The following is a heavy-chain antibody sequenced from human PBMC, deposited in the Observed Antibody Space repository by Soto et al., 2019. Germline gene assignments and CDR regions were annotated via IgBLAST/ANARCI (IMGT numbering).Heavy chain of an antibody. CDR3: AKGEDRGYSFGPDH. Sequence: EVQLVESGGALVQPGRSLRLSCAVSGFTFDDYAMQWVQQAPGKGLEWVSGISYNSGTIGYADSVKGRFTISRDNAKNSLYLQMNNLRAEDTALYYCAKGEDRGYSFGPDHWGQGTLVTVSS. D-gene: IGHD5-18*01. V-gene: IGHV3-9*01. CDR2: ISYNSGTI. J-gene: IGHJ4*02. CDR1: GFTFDDYA.